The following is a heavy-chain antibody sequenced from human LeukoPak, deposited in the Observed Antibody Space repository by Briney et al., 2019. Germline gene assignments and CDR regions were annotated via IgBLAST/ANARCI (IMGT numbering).Heavy chain of an antibody. CDR1: GYTFTGYY. J-gene: IGHJ4*02. CDR3: ARDSHSSGWYLIGY. V-gene: IGHV1-2*06. CDR2: INPNSGGT. Sequence: ASVKVSCKASGYTFTGYYMHWVRQAPGQGLEWMGRINPNSGGTNYAQKFQGRVTMTRDTSISTAYMELSWLRSDDTAVYYCARDSHSSGWYLIGYWGQGTLVTVSS. D-gene: IGHD6-19*01.